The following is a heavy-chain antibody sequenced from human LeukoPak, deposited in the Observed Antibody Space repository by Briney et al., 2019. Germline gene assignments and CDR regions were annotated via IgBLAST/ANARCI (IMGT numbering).Heavy chain of an antibody. Sequence: ASVKVSCKASGYTFTGYYMHWVRQAPGQGVEWMGWINPNSGGTNYAQKFQGWVTMTRDTSISTAYMELSRLRSDDTAVYYCARGGDIVVMVAATLDYWGQGTLVTVSS. CDR3: ARGGDIVVMVAATLDY. D-gene: IGHD2-15*01. J-gene: IGHJ4*02. CDR2: INPNSGGT. V-gene: IGHV1-2*04. CDR1: GYTFTGYY.